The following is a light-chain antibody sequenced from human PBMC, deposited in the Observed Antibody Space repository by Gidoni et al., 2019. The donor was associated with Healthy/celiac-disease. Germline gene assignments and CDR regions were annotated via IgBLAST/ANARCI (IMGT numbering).Light chain of an antibody. CDR1: KVGDKY. CDR3: QAWDSSTVV. J-gene: IGLJ2*01. CDR2: HDS. V-gene: IGLV3-1*01. Sequence: SYELTQPHYVAVSPGQTASITCSGDKVGDKYACWYQQKPRQSPVLVIYHDSKRPSGLPERFSGSNSGNTATLTVSGTQAIDEADYYCQAWDSSTVVFGGGTKLTVL.